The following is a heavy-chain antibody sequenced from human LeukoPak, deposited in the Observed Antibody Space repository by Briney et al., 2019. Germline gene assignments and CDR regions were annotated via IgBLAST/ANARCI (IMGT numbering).Heavy chain of an antibody. V-gene: IGHV4-34*01. Sequence: PSETLSLTCAVYGGSFSGYYWSWIRQPPGKGLEWIGEINHSGSTNYNPSLKSRVTISVDTSKNQFSLKLSSVTAADTAAYYCARGNGSGWYYFDYWGQGTLVTVSS. CDR2: INHSGST. D-gene: IGHD6-19*01. J-gene: IGHJ4*02. CDR1: GGSFSGYY. CDR3: ARGNGSGWYYFDY.